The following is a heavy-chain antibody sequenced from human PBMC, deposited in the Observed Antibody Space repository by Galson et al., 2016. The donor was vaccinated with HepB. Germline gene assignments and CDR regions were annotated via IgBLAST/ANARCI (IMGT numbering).Heavy chain of an antibody. V-gene: IGHV3-7*01. J-gene: IGHJ6*02. D-gene: IGHD7-27*01. CDR1: GFTFSTYW. CDR2: IKQDGSEK. CDR3: ARLKTGVSGDLLDV. Sequence: SLRLSCAASGFTFSTYWMTWVRQAPGKGLEWVANIKQDGSEKNYVDSVKGRFTISRDNAKNSLYLQMDSLRVEDTAVYYCARLKTGVSGDLLDVWGLGTTVTVSS.